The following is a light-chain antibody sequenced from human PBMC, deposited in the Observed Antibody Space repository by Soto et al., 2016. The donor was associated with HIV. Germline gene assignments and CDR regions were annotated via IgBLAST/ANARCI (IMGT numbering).Light chain of an antibody. V-gene: IGKV1-5*03. CDR3: QSLGT. J-gene: IGKJ1*01. CDR1: QSIGDW. Sequence: IQMTQSPSTLSASVGDRVTITCRASQSIGDWLAWYQQKPGKAPTLLIYKTSTLENGVPSRFSAGGSGTDFTLTISSLQPEDVATYYCQSLGTFGQGTKVEIK. CDR2: KTS.